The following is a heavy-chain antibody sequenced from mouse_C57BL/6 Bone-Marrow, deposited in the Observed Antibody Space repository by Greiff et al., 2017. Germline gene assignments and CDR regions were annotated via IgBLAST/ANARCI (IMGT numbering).Heavy chain of an antibody. Sequence: EVQLQQSGGGLVQPGGSMKLSCVASGFTFSNYWMNWVRQSPEKGLEWVAQIRLKSDNYATHYAESVKGRFTISRDDSKSRVYLHMNNVRAEATGIDYCTEGLLLDYWDQGTTLTVSS. J-gene: IGHJ2*01. CDR3: TEGLLLDY. CDR2: IRLKSDNYAT. V-gene: IGHV6-3*01. D-gene: IGHD2-10*01. CDR1: GFTFSNYW.